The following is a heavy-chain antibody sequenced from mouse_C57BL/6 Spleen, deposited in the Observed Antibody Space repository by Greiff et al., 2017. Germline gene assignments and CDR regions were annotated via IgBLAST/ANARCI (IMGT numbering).Heavy chain of an antibody. J-gene: IGHJ1*03. CDR3: ARHEGDYYGSSYHVGWYFDV. V-gene: IGHV1-62-2*01. D-gene: IGHD1-1*01. CDR2: FYPGSGSI. Sequence: QVQLQQSGAELVKPGASVKLSCKASGYTFTEYTIHWVKQRSGQGLEWIGWFYPGSGSIKYNEKFKDKATLTADKSASTVYMELSRLTSEDSAVYFCARHEGDYYGSSYHVGWYFDVWGTGTTVTVSS. CDR1: GYTFTEYT.